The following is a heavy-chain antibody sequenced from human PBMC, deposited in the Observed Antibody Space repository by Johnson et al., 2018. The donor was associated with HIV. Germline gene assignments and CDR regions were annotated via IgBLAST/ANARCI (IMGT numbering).Heavy chain of an antibody. J-gene: IGHJ3*02. CDR2: IYSGGST. CDR1: GFNVSGKY. V-gene: IGHV3-66*03. D-gene: IGHD4-17*01. CDR3: ARVSHDYGVQDAFDI. Sequence: VQLVESGGGLIQPGGSLRLSCAASGFNVSGKYMTWVRQPPGKGLEWVSVIYSGGSTHYAESVKGRFTISRDSSKNTLYLQMNSLRAEDTAVYYCARVSHDYGVQDAFDIWGQGTMVTVSS.